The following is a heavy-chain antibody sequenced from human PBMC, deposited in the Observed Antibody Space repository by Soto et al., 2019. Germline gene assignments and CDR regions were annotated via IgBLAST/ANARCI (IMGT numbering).Heavy chain of an antibody. CDR3: ASWPHPRYTADPYAVDV. CDR2: IVPSLDTT. D-gene: IGHD3-16*02. CDR1: GGTFSSSG. J-gene: IGHJ6*02. Sequence: QVHLVQSGTEVKKPGSSVKVSCKASGGTFSSSGFSWVRQAPGQGLEWMGMIVPSLDTTNYAQKFQARVTITADEVTSTAYMELRSLRSEDTAVYYCASWPHPRYTADPYAVDVWGQGTRVIVSS. V-gene: IGHV1-69*11.